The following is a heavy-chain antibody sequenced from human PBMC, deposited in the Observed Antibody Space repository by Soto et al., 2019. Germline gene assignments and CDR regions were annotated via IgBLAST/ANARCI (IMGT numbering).Heavy chain of an antibody. CDR2: ISSSSTSV. CDR3: ARKRMATKHLDY. CDR1: GVSFSGSS. V-gene: IGHV3-21*01. Sequence: GGSVRLSCAASGVSFSGSSMNWVRQAPGKGLEWVSAISSSSTSVYYADSVMGRFSISRDNAANSLYLQMNSLRDEDTAMYYCARKRMATKHLDYWGQGALVTVSS. J-gene: IGHJ4*01. D-gene: IGHD5-12*01.